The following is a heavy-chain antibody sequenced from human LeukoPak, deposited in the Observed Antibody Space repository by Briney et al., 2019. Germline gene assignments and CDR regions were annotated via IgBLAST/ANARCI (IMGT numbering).Heavy chain of an antibody. V-gene: IGHV3-33*01. D-gene: IGHD3-10*01. CDR2: IWDGGSNK. Sequence: QPGRSLRLSCAASGFTFRSYGMHWVRQAPGKGLEWVAVIWDGGSNKYYADSVKGRFTISRDNSKNALYLQVNSLRAEDTAVYYCARDANFGYDAFDIWGQGTMVTVSS. J-gene: IGHJ3*02. CDR3: ARDANFGYDAFDI. CDR1: GFTFRSYG.